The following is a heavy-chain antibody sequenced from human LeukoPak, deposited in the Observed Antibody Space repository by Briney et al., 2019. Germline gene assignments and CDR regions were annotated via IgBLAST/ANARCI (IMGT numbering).Heavy chain of an antibody. J-gene: IGHJ6*03. CDR1: GESFSGYY. D-gene: IGHD2-2*01. CDR2: INHSGST. CDR3: AYGSTSSYYYMDV. V-gene: IGHV4-34*01. Sequence: PSETLSLTCAVYGESFSGYYWSWIRQPPGKGLEWIGEINHSGSTNYNPSLKSRVTISVDTSKNQFSLKLSSVTAADTAVYYCAYGSTSSYYYMDVWGKGTTVTVSS.